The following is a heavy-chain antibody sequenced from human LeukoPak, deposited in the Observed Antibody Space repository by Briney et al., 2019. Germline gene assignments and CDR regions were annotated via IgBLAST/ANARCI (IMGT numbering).Heavy chain of an antibody. CDR3: TSSRWGFLEWYNWFDP. CDR2: IRSKANSYAT. CDR1: GFTFSGSA. V-gene: IGHV3-73*01. D-gene: IGHD3-3*01. J-gene: IGHJ5*02. Sequence: PGGSLRLSCAASGFTFSGSAMHWVRQASGKGLEWVGRIRSKANSYATAYAASVKGRFTISRDDSKNTAYLQMNSLKTEDTAVYYCTSSRWGFLEWYNWFDPWGQGTLVTVSS.